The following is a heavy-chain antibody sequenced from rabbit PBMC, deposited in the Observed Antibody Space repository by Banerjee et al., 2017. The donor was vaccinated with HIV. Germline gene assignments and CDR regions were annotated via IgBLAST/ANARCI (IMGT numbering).Heavy chain of an antibody. CDR3: ARGSDCTYGYTDCAFRL. CDR1: GFDFSSTYY. V-gene: IGHV1S40*01. Sequence: QSLEESGGGLVQPEGSLTPTCKASGFDFSSTYYMCWVRQAPGKGPEWIACIYPGSSGSTYYASWAKGRFTISKTSSTTVTLQMTSLTAADTATYFCARGSDCTYGYTDCAFRLWGQSTLVTVS. CDR2: IYPGSSGST. J-gene: IGHJ3*01. D-gene: IGHD6-1*01.